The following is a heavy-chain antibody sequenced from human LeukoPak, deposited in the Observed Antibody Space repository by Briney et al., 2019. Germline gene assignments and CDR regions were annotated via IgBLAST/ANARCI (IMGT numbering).Heavy chain of an antibody. CDR3: AKCLYSSGWYYFDY. CDR1: GFTFSSYA. V-gene: IGHV3-23*01. D-gene: IGHD6-19*01. J-gene: IGHJ4*02. Sequence: PAGSLRLSCAASGFTFSSYAMCWVRQAPGKGLEWVSAISGSGGSTYYADSVKGRFTISRDNSKNTQYLQMNSLRDEDTAVYYCAKCLYSSGWYYFDYWGQGTLVTVSS. CDR2: ISGSGGST.